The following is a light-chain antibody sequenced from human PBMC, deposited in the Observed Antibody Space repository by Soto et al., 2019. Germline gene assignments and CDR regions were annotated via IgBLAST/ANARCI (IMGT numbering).Light chain of an antibody. CDR1: QSVSSGY. J-gene: IGKJ1*01. CDR3: QQYGGSPRT. CDR2: DAS. Sequence: EILLTQSPGSLSSSPGGGGILSCRASQSVSSGYLAWYQQKPGQAPRLLIYDASSRATGIPARFSGSGSGTDFTLTISRLEPEDFAVYYCQQYGGSPRTFGQGTKVDIK. V-gene: IGKV3-20*01.